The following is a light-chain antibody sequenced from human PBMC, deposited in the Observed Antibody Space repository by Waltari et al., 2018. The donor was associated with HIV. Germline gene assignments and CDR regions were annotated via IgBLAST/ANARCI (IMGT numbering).Light chain of an antibody. CDR2: DVS. CDR3: TSYTTINTYV. V-gene: IGLV2-14*03. Sequence: QPALTQPASVSGSPGQSLTISATGTSSAVGGYNHVSWYQQHPAQAPKVIIYDVSNRPSGVSNRFSGSKSGNTASLTISGLQAEDEADYYCTSYTTINTYVFGTGTKVTVL. J-gene: IGLJ1*01. CDR1: SSAVGGYNH.